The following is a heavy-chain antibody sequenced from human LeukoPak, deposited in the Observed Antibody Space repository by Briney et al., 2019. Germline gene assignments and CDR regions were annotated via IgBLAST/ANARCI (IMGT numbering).Heavy chain of an antibody. Sequence: GGSLRLSCAASGFTFSSYSMNWVRQAPGKGLEWISSISSSSRYIYYADSVKGRFTISRDNAQNSMYLQMNSLRAEDTAVYFCAGGSSTNSYYFDYWGQGTLVTVSS. CDR3: AGGSSTNSYYFDY. CDR1: GFTFSSYS. J-gene: IGHJ4*02. D-gene: IGHD2-2*01. CDR2: ISSSSRYI. V-gene: IGHV3-21*01.